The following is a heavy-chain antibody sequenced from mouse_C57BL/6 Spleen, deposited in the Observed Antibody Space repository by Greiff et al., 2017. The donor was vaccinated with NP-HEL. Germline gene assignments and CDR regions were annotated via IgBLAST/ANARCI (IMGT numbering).Heavy chain of an antibody. CDR2: IDPSDSYT. CDR3: ARWFDY. Sequence: VQLQQPGAELVKPGASVKLSCKASGYTFTSYWMQWVKQRPGQGLEWIGEIDPSDSYTNYNQKFKGKATLTVDTSSSTAYMQLSSLTSEDSAVYYCARWFDYWGQGTTLTVSS. CDR1: GYTFTSYW. V-gene: IGHV1-50*01. J-gene: IGHJ2*01.